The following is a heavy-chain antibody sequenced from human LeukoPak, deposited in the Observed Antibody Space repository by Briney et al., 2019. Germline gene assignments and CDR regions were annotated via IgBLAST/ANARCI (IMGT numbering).Heavy chain of an antibody. CDR1: GYTFSAYY. CDR2: INPINGGI. J-gene: IGHJ4*02. CDR3: ARGPSDASFAY. D-gene: IGHD1-26*01. Sequence: ASVKVACKPSGYTFSAYYIHWMRQAPGQGFEWMGWINPINGGIRVAQKFQGRVTMTRDTSMNTVYVELSGLLTDDTAVYFCARGPSDASFAYWSQGTLVTVSS. V-gene: IGHV1-2*02.